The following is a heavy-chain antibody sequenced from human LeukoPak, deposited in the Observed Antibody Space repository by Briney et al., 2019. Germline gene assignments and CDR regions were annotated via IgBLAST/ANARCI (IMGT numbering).Heavy chain of an antibody. CDR1: GFTFSDYY. CDR3: ARDFGYYGSGSYPDCFDY. D-gene: IGHD3-10*01. Sequence: GGSLRLSCAASGFTFSDYYMNWVRQAPGKGLEWVSYISTSDSTIYYADSVKGRFTISRDNAKNSLYLQMNSLRAEDTAIYYCARDFGYYGSGSYPDCFDYWGQGTLVTVSS. CDR2: ISTSDSTI. V-gene: IGHV3-11*04. J-gene: IGHJ4*02.